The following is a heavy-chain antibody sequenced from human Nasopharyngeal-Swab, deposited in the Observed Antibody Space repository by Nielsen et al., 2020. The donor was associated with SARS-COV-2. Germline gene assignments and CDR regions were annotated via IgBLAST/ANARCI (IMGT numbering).Heavy chain of an antibody. J-gene: IGHJ4*02. Sequence: GSLRLSCAASGFTVSAFGMHWVRQAPGEVLEWVAHISYDGHTQYYSDSVTGRFTISRDNSKNTLDLQMNSLRPEDTAVYYCARDDGQLGDSWGQGTLVTVSS. CDR1: GFTVSAFG. CDR2: ISYDGHTQ. V-gene: IGHV3-30*03. CDR3: ARDDGQLGDS. D-gene: IGHD6-6*01.